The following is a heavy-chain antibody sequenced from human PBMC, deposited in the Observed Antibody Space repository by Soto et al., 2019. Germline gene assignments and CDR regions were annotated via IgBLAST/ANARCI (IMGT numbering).Heavy chain of an antibody. V-gene: IGHV1-69*12. CDR2: IIPIFGTA. CDR3: SRDHVSHPLVVVTAISYWYFDL. J-gene: IGHJ2*01. Sequence: QVQLVQSGAEVKKPGSSVKVSCKASGGTFSSYAISWVRQAPGQGLEWMGGIIPIFGTANYAQKFQGRVTITADESTSTAYMELSSLSSEDTAVYYCSRDHVSHPLVVVTAISYWYFDLWGRGTLVTVSS. D-gene: IGHD2-21*02. CDR1: GGTFSSYA.